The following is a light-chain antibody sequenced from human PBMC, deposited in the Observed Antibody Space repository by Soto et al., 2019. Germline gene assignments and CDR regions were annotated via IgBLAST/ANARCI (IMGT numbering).Light chain of an antibody. CDR3: QQSYGTPIT. J-gene: IGKJ5*01. Sequence: AIRMTQSPSSLSASPGDRVTISCRASQGISSYLAWYQKKPGKAPKLLIYAASTLQSGVPSRFSGSGSGTDFTLTITSLQPEDFATYYCQQSYGTPITFGQGTRLEIK. CDR2: AAS. V-gene: IGKV1-8*01. CDR1: QGISSY.